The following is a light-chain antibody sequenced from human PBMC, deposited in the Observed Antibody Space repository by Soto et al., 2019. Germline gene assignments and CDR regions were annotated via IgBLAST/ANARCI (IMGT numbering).Light chain of an antibody. J-gene: IGLJ2*01. CDR1: TSNIGAGYD. CDR3: QSYDNSLSGLV. CDR2: ANN. Sequence: QSVLTQPPSASGAPGQRVTIPCTGSTSNIGAGYDVHWYQHVPGTAPKLLIYANNNRPSGVPDRFSGSRSGTSATLAITGLQAEDETDYYCQSYDNSLSGLVFCGGTKLTV. V-gene: IGLV1-40*01.